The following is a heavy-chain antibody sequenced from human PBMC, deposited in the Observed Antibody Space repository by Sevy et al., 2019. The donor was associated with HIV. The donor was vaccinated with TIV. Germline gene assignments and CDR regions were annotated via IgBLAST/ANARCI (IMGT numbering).Heavy chain of an antibody. CDR3: GRGSDGSSGWFDP. D-gene: IGHD3-22*01. CDR2: VNPSGGST. Sequence: ASVKVSCKASGYTFTSYYMNWVRQAPGQGLEWMGIVNPSGGSTSYAQKFQGRVTMTMDTSTSTVYMELSRLRSEDTAVYYCGRGSDGSSGWFDPWGQGTLVTVSS. J-gene: IGHJ5*02. CDR1: GYTFTSYY. V-gene: IGHV1-46*01.